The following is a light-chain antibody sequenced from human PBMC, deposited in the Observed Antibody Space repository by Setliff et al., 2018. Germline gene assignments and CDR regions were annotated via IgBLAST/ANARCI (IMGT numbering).Light chain of an antibody. V-gene: IGLV1-47*01. Sequence: VLAQPPSASGTPGQRVTISCSGSSSNIGSNYVYWYQQLPGTAPKLLIYMNNQRPSGVPDRFSGSKSGTSASLAISGLRSEDEADYYCAAWDDSLSGPVFGGGT. CDR1: SSNIGSNY. CDR3: AAWDDSLSGPV. CDR2: MNN. J-gene: IGLJ2*01.